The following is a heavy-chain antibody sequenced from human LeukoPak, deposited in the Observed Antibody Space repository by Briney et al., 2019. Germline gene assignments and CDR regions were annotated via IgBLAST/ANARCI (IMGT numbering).Heavy chain of an antibody. CDR3: AADMAPGQLLTENWFDP. J-gene: IGHJ5*02. Sequence: GESLKISCKGSGYSFTSYWIGWVRQMPGKGLEWMGIIYPGDSDTRYSPSFQGQVTISADKSISTAYLQWSSLRSEDTAVYYCAADMAPGQLLTENWFDPWGQGTLVTVSS. CDR2: IYPGDSDT. D-gene: IGHD2-2*01. V-gene: IGHV5-51*01. CDR1: GYSFTSYW.